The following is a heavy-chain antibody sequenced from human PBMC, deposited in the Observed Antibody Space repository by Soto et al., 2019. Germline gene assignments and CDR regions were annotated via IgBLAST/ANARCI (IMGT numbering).Heavy chain of an antibody. J-gene: IGHJ5*02. CDR3: ARLYSSSWDHWFDP. D-gene: IGHD6-13*01. V-gene: IGHV3-48*03. Sequence: SLRLSCAASGFTFSSYEMNWVRQAPGKGLEWVSYISSSGSTIYYADSVKGRFTISRDNAKNSLYLQMNSLRAEDTAVYYCARLYSSSWDHWFDPWGQGTLVTVSS. CDR2: ISSSGSTI. CDR1: GFTFSSYE.